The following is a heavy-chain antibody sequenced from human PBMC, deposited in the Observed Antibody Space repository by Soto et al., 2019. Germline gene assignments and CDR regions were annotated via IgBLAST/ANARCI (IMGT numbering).Heavy chain of an antibody. CDR1: GFTFSDYY. D-gene: IGHD6-13*01. CDR2: ISSSGSTI. V-gene: IGHV3-11*01. CDR3: ARACSSSWYGWFDP. Sequence: GGSLRLSCAASGFTFSDYYMSWIRQAPGKGLEWVSYISSSGSTIYYADSVKGRFTISRDNAKNSLYLQMNSLRAEDTAVYYCARACSSSWYGWFDPWGQGTLVTVSS. J-gene: IGHJ5*02.